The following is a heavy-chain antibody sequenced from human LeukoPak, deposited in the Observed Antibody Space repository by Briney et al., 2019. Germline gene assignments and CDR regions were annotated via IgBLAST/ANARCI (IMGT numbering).Heavy chain of an antibody. Sequence: APVKVSCKASGYTFIGYYMHWVRQAPGQGLEWMGWINPNSGGTNYAQKFQGRVTMTRDTSTSTAYMELSRLRSDDTAVYYCARDGDPICSSTSCYWWFDPWGQGTLVTVSS. D-gene: IGHD2-2*01. CDR1: GYTFIGYY. J-gene: IGHJ5*02. CDR3: ARDGDPICSSTSCYWWFDP. CDR2: INPNSGGT. V-gene: IGHV1-2*02.